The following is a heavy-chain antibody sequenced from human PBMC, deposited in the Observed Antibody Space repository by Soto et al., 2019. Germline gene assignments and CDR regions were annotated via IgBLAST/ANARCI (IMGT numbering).Heavy chain of an antibody. V-gene: IGHV3-23*01. CDR2: ISGRADSI. J-gene: IGHJ6*02. Sequence: GGSLRLSCAASGFTFSNYGMTWVRQAPGKGLEWVSAISGRADSIKYADSVRGRFTISRDNAKNTLYLQMNSLRAEDTAVYYCARVGDYYYGMDVWGQGTTVTVSS. CDR1: GFTFSNYG. CDR3: ARVGDYYYGMDV. D-gene: IGHD3-10*01.